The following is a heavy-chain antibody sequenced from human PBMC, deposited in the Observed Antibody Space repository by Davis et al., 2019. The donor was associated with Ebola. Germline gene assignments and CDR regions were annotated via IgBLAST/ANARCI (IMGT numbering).Heavy chain of an antibody. J-gene: IGHJ5*02. CDR2: MNPNSGNT. CDR1: GYTFTSYD. V-gene: IGHV1-8*01. CDR3: ARENGVLDGGWFDP. Sequence: ASVKVSCKASGYTFTSYDINWVRQATGQGLEWMGWMNPNSGNTGYAQKFQGRVTMTRDTSTSTVYMELSSLRSEDTAVYYCARENGVLDGGWFDPWGQGTQVTVS. D-gene: IGHD3-16*01.